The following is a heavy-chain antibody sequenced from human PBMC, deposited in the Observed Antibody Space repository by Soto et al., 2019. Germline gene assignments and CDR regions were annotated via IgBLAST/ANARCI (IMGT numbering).Heavy chain of an antibody. D-gene: IGHD1-1*01. CDR3: AKVAERLSYYYYGMDV. J-gene: IGHJ6*02. Sequence: GGSLRLSCAASGFTFSSYAMSWVRQAPGKGLEWVSAISGSGGSTYYADSVKGRFTISRDNSKNTLYLQMNSLRAEDTAVYYCAKVAERLSYYYYGMDVWGQGTTVTVSS. CDR2: ISGSGGST. V-gene: IGHV3-23*01. CDR1: GFTFSSYA.